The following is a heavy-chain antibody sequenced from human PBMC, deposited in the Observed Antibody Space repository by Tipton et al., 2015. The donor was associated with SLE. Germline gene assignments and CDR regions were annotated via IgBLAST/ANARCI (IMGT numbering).Heavy chain of an antibody. D-gene: IGHD3-22*01. CDR3: ARHRRTYYYDTSGFHGYFQY. J-gene: IGHJ1*01. CDR2: LYAGGST. Sequence: GLVKPSETLSLTCSVSGVSISTSRYYWGWIRQSPGQGLEWVGSLYAGGSTYFHPSLKSRASISADASKNHFSLKLSSVTAADTAVFYCARHRRTYYYDTSGFHGYFQYWGQGTLVTVSS. CDR1: GVSISTSRYY. V-gene: IGHV4-39*01.